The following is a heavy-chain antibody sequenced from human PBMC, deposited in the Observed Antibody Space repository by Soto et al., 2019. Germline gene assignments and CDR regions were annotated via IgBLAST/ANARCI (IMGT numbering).Heavy chain of an antibody. Sequence: EVQLVESGGGLVQPGRSLRLSCAASGFTFDDYAMHWVRQGPGKGLEWVSSITWNGNKTGYADSVKGRFTVSRDNAKNSLYLRMSSLRPEDTAFYYCVRRGRSVCSYDFWGQGALVTVSS. V-gene: IGHV3-9*01. CDR2: ITWNGNKT. J-gene: IGHJ4*02. CDR1: GFTFDDYA. CDR3: VRRGRSVCSYDF. D-gene: IGHD6-19*01.